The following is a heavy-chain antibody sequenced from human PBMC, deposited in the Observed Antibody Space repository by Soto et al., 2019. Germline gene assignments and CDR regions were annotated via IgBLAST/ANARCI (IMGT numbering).Heavy chain of an antibody. CDR3: TKGFRGYTNYFFDS. V-gene: IGHV3-23*01. CDR1: GFSFGGYA. CDR2: ISGSGASS. J-gene: IGHJ4*02. Sequence: GGSLRLSCAASGFSFGGYAMIWVRQAPGKGLEWVAAISGSGASSFFADSVRGRFVISRDNSQNTVFLQMSNLRAEDTAMYYCTKGFRGYTNYFFDSWGLGTLVTVSS. D-gene: IGHD6-25*01.